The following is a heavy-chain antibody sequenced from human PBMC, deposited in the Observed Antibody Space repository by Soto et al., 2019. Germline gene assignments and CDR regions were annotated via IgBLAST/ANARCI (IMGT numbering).Heavy chain of an antibody. V-gene: IGHV1-69*06. CDR1: GGTFSSYA. CDR3: ARDHCSSTSCYPPYYYYGMDV. D-gene: IGHD2-2*01. J-gene: IGHJ6*02. Sequence: SVKVSCKASGGTFSSYAISWVRQAPGQGLELMGGIIPIFGTANYAQKFQGRVTITADKSTSTAYMELSSLRSEDTAVYYCARDHCSSTSCYPPYYYYGMDVWGQGTTVTV. CDR2: IIPIFGTA.